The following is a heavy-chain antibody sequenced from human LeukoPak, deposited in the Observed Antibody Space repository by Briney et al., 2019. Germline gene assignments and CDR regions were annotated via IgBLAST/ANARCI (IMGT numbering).Heavy chain of an antibody. CDR1: GFSFSDHY. J-gene: IGHJ3*02. Sequence: GGSLRLSCAASGFSFSDHYMDWVRQAPGKGLEWVGRARNKANSYTTEYAASVKGRFTISRDDSENSLYLQMNSLKTEDTAVYYCARVRYCSSTTCRGAFDIWGQGTMVTVTS. V-gene: IGHV3-72*01. CDR3: ARVRYCSSTTCRGAFDI. CDR2: ARNKANSYTT. D-gene: IGHD2-2*01.